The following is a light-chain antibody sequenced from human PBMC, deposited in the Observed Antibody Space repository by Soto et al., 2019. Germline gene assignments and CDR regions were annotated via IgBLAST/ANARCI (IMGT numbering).Light chain of an antibody. CDR3: RQANSFHRT. J-gene: IGKJ4*02. CDR2: SAS. Sequence: DIQMTQSPSSVSASVGDRVTITCRASQGFSTWLAWYRRKPGRAHELLIYSASSLHSGVPSRFSGSGSGTDLTLTLSSLQPEDFATYYGRQANSFHRTFGGGPEVEIK. V-gene: IGKV1-12*01. CDR1: QGFSTW.